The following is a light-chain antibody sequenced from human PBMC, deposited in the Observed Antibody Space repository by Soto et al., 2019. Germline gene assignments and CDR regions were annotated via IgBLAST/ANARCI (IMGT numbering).Light chain of an antibody. CDR1: QSVNSNY. CDR2: AAS. CDR3: QQYGTSPHT. V-gene: IGKV3-20*01. Sequence: EIVLTQSPGTLSLSPGERATLSCRASQSVNSNYLAWYQQKPGQVPRPLIYAASITAAVVPDRLCGSGSGSYFPLTISRLAPEDYAVYYCQQYGTSPHTFGQGTKLEIK. J-gene: IGKJ2*01.